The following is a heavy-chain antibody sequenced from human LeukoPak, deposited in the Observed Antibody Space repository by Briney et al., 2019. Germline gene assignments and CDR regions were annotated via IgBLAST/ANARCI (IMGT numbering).Heavy chain of an antibody. Sequence: SETLSLTCTVSGYSISSGYYWGWIRQPPGKGLEWIGSIYHSGSTYYNPSLKSRVTISVDTSKNQFSLKLSSVTAADTAVYYCARDTIAPNDAFDIWGQGTMVTVSS. D-gene: IGHD6-13*01. CDR1: GYSISSGYY. J-gene: IGHJ3*02. CDR3: ARDTIAPNDAFDI. V-gene: IGHV4-38-2*02. CDR2: IYHSGST.